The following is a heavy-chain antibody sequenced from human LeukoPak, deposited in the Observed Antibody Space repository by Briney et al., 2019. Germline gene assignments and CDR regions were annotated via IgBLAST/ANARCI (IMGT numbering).Heavy chain of an antibody. J-gene: IGHJ5*02. CDR3: ARQGVYSEFDP. Sequence: GASLKISCTGSGSTFTTYRIGWVRQLPGKGLEWMGIIYPGDSDTTYSPSFQGQVTISAARSISTAYLQWSSLKASDTAMYYCARQGVYSEFDPWGQGTLVTVSS. CDR2: IYPGDSDT. D-gene: IGHD2-8*01. CDR1: GSTFTTYR. V-gene: IGHV5-51*01.